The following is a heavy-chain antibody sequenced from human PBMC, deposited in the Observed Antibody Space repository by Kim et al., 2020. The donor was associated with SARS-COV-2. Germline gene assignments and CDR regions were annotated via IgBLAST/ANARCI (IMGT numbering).Heavy chain of an antibody. CDR3: AREYSYYYDSSGLNYYYYYGMDV. D-gene: IGHD3-22*01. V-gene: IGHV3-21*01. J-gene: IGHJ6*02. Sequence: VGSLRLSCAASGFTFSSYSMNWVRQAPGKGLEWVSSISSSSSYIYYADSVKGRFTISRDNAKNSLYLQMNSLRAEDTAVYYCAREYSYYYDSSGLNYYYYYGMDVWGQGTTVTVSS. CDR2: ISSSSSYI. CDR1: GFTFSSYS.